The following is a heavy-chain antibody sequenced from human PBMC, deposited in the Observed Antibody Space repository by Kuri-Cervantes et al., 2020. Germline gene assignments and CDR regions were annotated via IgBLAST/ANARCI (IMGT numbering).Heavy chain of an antibody. CDR3: ARDPDFWSGRNNWFDP. Sequence: GESLKISCAASGFTFSSYAMSWVRQAPGEGLEWVSAISGSGGSTYYADSVKGRFTISRDNAKNSLYLQMNSLRAEDTAVYYCARDPDFWSGRNNWFDPWGQGTLVTVSS. D-gene: IGHD3-3*01. J-gene: IGHJ5*02. CDR1: GFTFSSYA. V-gene: IGHV3-23*01. CDR2: ISGSGGST.